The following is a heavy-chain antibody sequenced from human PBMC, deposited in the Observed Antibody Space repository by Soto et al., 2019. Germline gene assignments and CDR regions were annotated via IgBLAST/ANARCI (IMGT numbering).Heavy chain of an antibody. D-gene: IGHD6-13*01. V-gene: IGHV3-23*01. Sequence: GGSQIVSWTASGCNIIGYARRWVLQDTGKGLEWVSAISGSGGSTYYADSVKGRFTISRDNSKNTLYLQMNSLRAEDTAVYYCAKDLTAAAGTFDYWGQGTLVTVSS. CDR2: ISGSGGST. CDR3: AKDLTAAAGTFDY. J-gene: IGHJ4*02. CDR1: GCNIIGYA.